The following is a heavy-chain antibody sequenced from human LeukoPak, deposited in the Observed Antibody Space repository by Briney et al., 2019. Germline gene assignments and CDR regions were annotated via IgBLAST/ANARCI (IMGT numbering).Heavy chain of an antibody. CDR3: ASLAGTPPYYFDY. CDR2: IYTSGST. CDR1: GGSISSGSYY. Sequence: SETLSLTCTVSGGSISSGSYYWSWIRQPAGKGLEWIGRIYTSGSTNYNPSLKSRVTISVDTSKNQFSLKLSSVTAADTAVYYCASLAGTPPYYFDYWGQGTLVTVSS. J-gene: IGHJ4*02. V-gene: IGHV4-61*02. D-gene: IGHD6-19*01.